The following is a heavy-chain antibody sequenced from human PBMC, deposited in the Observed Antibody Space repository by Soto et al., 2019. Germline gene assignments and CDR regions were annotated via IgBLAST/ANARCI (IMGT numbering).Heavy chain of an antibody. Sequence: QVQLQESGPGLVKPSETLSLTCTVSGASVSSGSHYWTWIRQPPGKGLEWIGYISSSGSTNYSPSLKILGTIARDTTKNHFSLILSYVAAADTAGYYFAMELGKSGMDVLSQWTTVTFSS. CDR3: AMELGKSGMDV. V-gene: IGHV4-61*01. D-gene: IGHD7-27*01. CDR1: GASVSSGSHY. J-gene: IGHJ6*02. CDR2: ISSSGST.